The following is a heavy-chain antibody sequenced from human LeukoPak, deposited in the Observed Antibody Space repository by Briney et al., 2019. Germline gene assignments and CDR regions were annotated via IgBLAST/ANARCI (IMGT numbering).Heavy chain of an antibody. V-gene: IGHV4-4*02. CDR1: GGSISSSDW. CDR3: ARDPHCSNTNCPFDY. CDR2: IYRSDNP. Sequence: PSGTLSRTCAVSGGSISSSDWWSWVRQPPGRGLEWIGYIYRSDNPIYNPSLKSRVTMSVDKSKNQFSLRLSSVTAADTAVYYCARDPHCSNTNCPFDYWGQGTLVIVSS. D-gene: IGHD2-2*01. J-gene: IGHJ4*02.